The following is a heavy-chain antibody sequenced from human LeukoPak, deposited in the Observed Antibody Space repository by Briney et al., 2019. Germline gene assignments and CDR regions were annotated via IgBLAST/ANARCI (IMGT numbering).Heavy chain of an antibody. D-gene: IGHD1-20*01. CDR1: GFTFSGSG. J-gene: IGHJ5*02. CDR3: VKGTSYNWNDGWFDP. Sequence: GGSLRLSCAASGFTFSGSGMHWVRQAPGKGLEWVAFIRNDGTNKYYAESVKGRFTISRDNSKNTLYLQMNSLRAEDTAVYYCVKGTSYNWNDGWFDPWGNGILVTVSS. CDR2: IRNDGTNK. V-gene: IGHV3-30*02.